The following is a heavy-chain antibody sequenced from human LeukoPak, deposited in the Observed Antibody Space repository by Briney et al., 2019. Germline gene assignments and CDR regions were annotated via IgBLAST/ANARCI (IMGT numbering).Heavy chain of an antibody. D-gene: IGHD5-12*01. CDR1: GYIFTGYY. Sequence: ASVKVSCXASGYIFTGYYVHWVRQAPGQGLEWMGRINPKTGGRSFSPRFQGRVTVTSDTSTNTVYMELSSLKLDDTALYYCARGYSGYDWKFDPWGQGTQVTVS. V-gene: IGHV1-2*06. J-gene: IGHJ5*02. CDR3: ARGYSGYDWKFDP. CDR2: INPKTGGR.